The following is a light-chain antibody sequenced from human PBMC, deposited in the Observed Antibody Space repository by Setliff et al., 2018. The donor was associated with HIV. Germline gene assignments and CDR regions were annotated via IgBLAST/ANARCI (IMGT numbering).Light chain of an antibody. J-gene: IGLJ2*01. CDR3: CSYAGSSTK. CDR1: SSDVGSYDL. CDR2: EGS. V-gene: IGLV2-23*01. Sequence: VLTQPASVSGSPGQSITISCTGTSSDVGSYDLVSWYQQHPGKAPKLMIYEGSKRPSGVSNRFSGSKSGNTASLTISGLQADDEADYYCCSYAGSSTKFGGGTQLTVL.